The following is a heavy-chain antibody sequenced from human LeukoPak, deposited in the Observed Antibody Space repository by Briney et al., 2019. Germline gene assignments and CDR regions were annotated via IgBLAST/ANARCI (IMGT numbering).Heavy chain of an antibody. CDR3: ASCYDFWSGPHAFDI. D-gene: IGHD3-3*01. CDR1: GFTFSSYS. CDR2: ISSSSSTI. Sequence: GGSLRLSCAASGFTFSSYSMNWVRQAPGKGLEWVSYISSSSSTIYYAASVKGRSTISRDNAKNSLYLQMNSLRAEDTAVYYCASCYDFWSGPHAFDIWGQGTMVTVSS. J-gene: IGHJ3*02. V-gene: IGHV3-48*01.